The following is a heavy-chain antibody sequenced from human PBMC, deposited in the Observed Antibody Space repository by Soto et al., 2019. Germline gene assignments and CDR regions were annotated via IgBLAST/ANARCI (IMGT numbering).Heavy chain of an antibody. CDR3: ARDPSRGFGAFDI. J-gene: IGHJ3*02. CDR2: IIPIFGTA. V-gene: IGHV1-69*13. Sequence: ASVKVSCKASGGTFSSYAISWVRQAPGQGLEWMGGIIPIFGTANYAQKFQGRVTITADESTSTAYMELSSLRSEDTAVYYCARDPSRGFGAFDIWGQGTMVTVSS. CDR1: GGTFSSYA. D-gene: IGHD3-16*01.